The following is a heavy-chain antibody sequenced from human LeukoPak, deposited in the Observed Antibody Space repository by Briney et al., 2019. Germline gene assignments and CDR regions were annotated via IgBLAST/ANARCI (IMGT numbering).Heavy chain of an antibody. V-gene: IGHV5-51*01. CDR2: IYPGDSDT. CDR1: GYSFTSYW. Sequence: KLGESLKISCKGSGYSFTSYWVAWVRQMPGKGLEWMGIIYPGDSDTRYSPSFQGQVTISADKSSNTAYLQWSSLRASDTAMYYCARRGPSENWFDPWGQGTLVTVSS. J-gene: IGHJ5*02. CDR3: ARRGPSENWFDP.